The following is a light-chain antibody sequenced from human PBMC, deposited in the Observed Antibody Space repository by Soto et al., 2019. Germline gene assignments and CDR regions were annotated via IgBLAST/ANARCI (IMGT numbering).Light chain of an antibody. CDR1: SSDVGGYNY. V-gene: IGLV2-11*01. Sequence: QSALTQPRSVSGSPGQSVTISCTGTSSDVGGYNYVSWYQQHPGEAPKLMIYDVSKRPSGVPDRFSGSKSGNTASLTISGLQAEDEADYYCCSSAGSYSYVFGTGTKLTVL. CDR2: DVS. J-gene: IGLJ1*01. CDR3: CSSAGSYSYV.